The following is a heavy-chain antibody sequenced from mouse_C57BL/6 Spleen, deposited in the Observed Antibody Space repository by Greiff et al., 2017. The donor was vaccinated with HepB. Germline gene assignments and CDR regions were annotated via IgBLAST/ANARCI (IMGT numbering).Heavy chain of an antibody. J-gene: IGHJ1*03. CDR3: AREVQRRYFDV. V-gene: IGHV1-7*01. CDR2: INPSSGYT. D-gene: IGHD2-14*01. Sequence: VQVVESGAELAKPGASVKLSCKASGYTFTSYWMHWVKQRPGQGLEWIGYINPSSGYTKYNQKFKDKATLTADKSSSTAYMQVSSLTYEDSAVYYCAREVQRRYFDVWGTGTTVTVSS. CDR1: GYTFTSYW.